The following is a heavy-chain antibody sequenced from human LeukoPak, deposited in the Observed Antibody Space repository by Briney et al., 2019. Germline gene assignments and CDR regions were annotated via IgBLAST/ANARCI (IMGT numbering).Heavy chain of an antibody. CDR1: GYTFTGYF. CDR3: ARVWDLRERPFDY. J-gene: IGHJ4*02. CDR2: INPNSGDT. V-gene: IGHV1-2*02. Sequence: GASVKVSCKASGYTFTGYFIHWVRQAPGHGLEWMGWINPNSGDTNYAQKFQGRVSMTRDTSARTAYLEVSSLRSDDTAVYYCARVWDLRERPFDYWGQGTLVTVSS. D-gene: IGHD3-16*01.